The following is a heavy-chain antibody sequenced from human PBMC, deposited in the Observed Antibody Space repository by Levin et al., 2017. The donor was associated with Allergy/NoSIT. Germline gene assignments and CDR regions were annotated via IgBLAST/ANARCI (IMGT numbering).Heavy chain of an antibody. J-gene: IGHJ4*02. V-gene: IGHV1-2*02. CDR2: INPNSGGT. CDR3: ARIVSYGPGDYFDY. D-gene: IGHD5-18*01. CDR1: GYTFTGYY. Sequence: ASVKVSCKASGYTFTGYYMHWVRQAPGQGLEWMGWINPNSGGTNYAQKFQGRVTMTRDTSISTAYMELSRLRSDDTAVYYCARIVSYGPGDYFDYWGQGTLVTVSS.